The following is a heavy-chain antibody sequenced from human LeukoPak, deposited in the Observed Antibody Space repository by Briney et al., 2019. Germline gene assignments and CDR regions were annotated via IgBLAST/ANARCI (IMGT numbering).Heavy chain of an antibody. Sequence: GGSLRLSCAASGFTFSSYSMNWVRQAPGKGLEWVSYISSSSTNIFYADSVKGRFTISRDNSKNTLYLQMNTLRAEDTAVYYCAKDVSPLDSSGYYYIFDYWGQGTLVTVSS. CDR3: AKDVSPLDSSGYYYIFDY. V-gene: IGHV3-48*01. CDR2: ISSSSTNI. CDR1: GFTFSSYS. D-gene: IGHD3-22*01. J-gene: IGHJ4*02.